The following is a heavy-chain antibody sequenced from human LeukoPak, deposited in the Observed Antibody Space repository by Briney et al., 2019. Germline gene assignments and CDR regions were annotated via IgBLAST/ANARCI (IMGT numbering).Heavy chain of an antibody. J-gene: IGHJ4*02. CDR1: GGSFSGYY. D-gene: IGHD3-22*01. V-gene: IGHV4-34*01. CDR3: ARGGRRGYPH. Sequence: SETLSLTCAVYGGSFSGYYWSWIRQPPGKGLEWIGEINHSGSTNYNPSLKSRVTISVDTSKNQFSLKLSSVTAADTAVYYCARGGRRGYPHWGQGTLVTVSS. CDR2: INHSGST.